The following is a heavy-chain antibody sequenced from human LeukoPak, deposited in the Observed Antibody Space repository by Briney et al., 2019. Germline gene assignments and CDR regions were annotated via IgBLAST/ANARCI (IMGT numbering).Heavy chain of an antibody. Sequence: GGSLRLSCAASGFTFSSYALSWVRQAPGKGLEWVSGTSTRGGRTYYADSVKGRFIMSRDNSKNTLYLQMNSLRGEDTAVYYCAKVMSQRILWFGEHTPFDYWGQGTLVTVSS. D-gene: IGHD3-10*01. CDR2: TSTRGGRT. V-gene: IGHV3-23*01. J-gene: IGHJ4*02. CDR1: GFTFSSYA. CDR3: AKVMSQRILWFGEHTPFDY.